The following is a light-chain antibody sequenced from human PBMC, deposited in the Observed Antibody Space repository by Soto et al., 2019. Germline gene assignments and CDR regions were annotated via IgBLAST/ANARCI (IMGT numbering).Light chain of an antibody. CDR3: QQYGSSQFT. CDR2: GSS. CDR1: QSVISSF. Sequence: ETVLTQSPGTLSLSPGERATLSCRASQSVISSFLAWYQQKPGQAPRLLIYGSSSRATGIPDRFSGSGSGTDFTITISRLEPEDLAVYYCQQYGSSQFTFGPGTKVEIK. V-gene: IGKV3-20*01. J-gene: IGKJ3*01.